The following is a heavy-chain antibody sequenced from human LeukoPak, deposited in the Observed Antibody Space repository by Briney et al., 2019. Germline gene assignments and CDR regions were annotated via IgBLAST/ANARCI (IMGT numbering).Heavy chain of an antibody. CDR3: TRDATVTTAYQNFDY. D-gene: IGHD4-17*01. CDR1: GFTFSGSA. J-gene: IGHJ4*02. V-gene: IGHV3-73*01. CDR2: IRNKANSYAT. Sequence: PGGSLRLSCVASGFTFSGSAMHWVRQASGKGLEWVGRIRNKANSYATAYAASVKGRFTISRDDSKNTAYLQMNSLKTEDTAVYSCTRDATVTTAYQNFDYWGQGTLVTVSS.